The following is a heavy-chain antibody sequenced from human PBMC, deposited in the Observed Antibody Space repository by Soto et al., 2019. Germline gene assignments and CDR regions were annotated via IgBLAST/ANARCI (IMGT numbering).Heavy chain of an antibody. CDR1: GFTFSDYY. V-gene: IGHV3-11*01. Sequence: PGGSLRLSCAASGFTFSDYYMSWIRQAPGKGLEWVSYISSSDSIIYYADSVKGRFTISRDNAKDSLYLQMNSLRAEDTAMYYCARDLGYYDSSGYFDYWGQGTLVTVSS. D-gene: IGHD3-22*01. CDR2: ISSSDSII. CDR3: ARDLGYYDSSGYFDY. J-gene: IGHJ4*02.